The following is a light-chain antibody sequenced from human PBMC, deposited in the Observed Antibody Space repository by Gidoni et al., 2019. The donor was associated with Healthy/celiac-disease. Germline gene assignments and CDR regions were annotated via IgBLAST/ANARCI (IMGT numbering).Light chain of an antibody. Sequence: DIQMTQSPSSLSASVADIVTITCRASQTISSYLNWYQQRPGKAPKLLIYAASSLQSGVPSRFSGSGSGTDFTLTISSLQPEDFATYYCQQSYSNPFTFGPGTKVDIK. CDR2: AAS. J-gene: IGKJ3*01. CDR3: QQSYSNPFT. CDR1: QTISSY. V-gene: IGKV1-39*01.